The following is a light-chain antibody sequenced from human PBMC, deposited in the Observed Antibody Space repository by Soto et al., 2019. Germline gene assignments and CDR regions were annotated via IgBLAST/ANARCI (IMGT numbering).Light chain of an antibody. CDR2: LGS. CDR1: QSLLNSHGNND. V-gene: IGKV2-28*01. CDR3: MQALRNPWT. Sequence: DIVMTQFPLSLPVTPGEPASISCTSSQSLLNSHGNNDLDWYLQKPGQSPQLLIHLGSKRASGVPYRFSASGSGTSFTLKISRVEAEDVGVYYCMQALRNPWTFGQGTKVEIK. J-gene: IGKJ1*01.